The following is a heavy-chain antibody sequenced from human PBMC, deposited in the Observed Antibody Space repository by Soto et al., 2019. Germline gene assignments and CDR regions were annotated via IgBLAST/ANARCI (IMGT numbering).Heavy chain of an antibody. Sequence: SETLSLTCTVSGVSISSYFWSWIRQPAGKGLEWIGRISATGRNDYNPSLRSRITMAVYTSKNQFSLNLRSVSAADTAIYYCARGTHYYDSRSDAFWGQGTLVTVSS. CDR1: GVSISSYF. CDR3: ARGTHYYDSRSDAF. CDR2: ISATGRN. V-gene: IGHV4-4*07. J-gene: IGHJ4*02. D-gene: IGHD3-22*01.